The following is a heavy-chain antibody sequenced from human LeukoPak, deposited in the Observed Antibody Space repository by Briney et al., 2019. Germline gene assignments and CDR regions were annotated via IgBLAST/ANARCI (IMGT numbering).Heavy chain of an antibody. CDR1: GGSFSGYY. Sequence: PSETLSLTCAVYGGSFSGYYWSWIRQPPGKGLEWIGEINHSGSTNYNPPLKSRVTISVDTSKNQFSLKLSSVTAADTAVYYCARGFTSGVSSSSLSLDYWGQGTLVTVSS. V-gene: IGHV4-34*01. CDR3: ARGFTSGVSSSSLSLDY. D-gene: IGHD6-6*01. J-gene: IGHJ4*02. CDR2: INHSGST.